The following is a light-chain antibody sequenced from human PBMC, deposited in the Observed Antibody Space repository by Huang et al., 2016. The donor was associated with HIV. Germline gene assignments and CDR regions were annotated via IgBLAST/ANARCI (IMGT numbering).Light chain of an antibody. CDR3: QQYYSTPPVT. V-gene: IGKV4-1*01. CDR2: WAS. CDR1: QSVLYSSNNKNY. Sequence: SSQSVLYSSNNKNYLAWYQQKPGQPPKLLIYWASTRESGVPDRFSGSGSGTDFTLTISSLQAEDVAVYYCQQYYSTPPVTFGPGTKVDIK. J-gene: IGKJ3*01.